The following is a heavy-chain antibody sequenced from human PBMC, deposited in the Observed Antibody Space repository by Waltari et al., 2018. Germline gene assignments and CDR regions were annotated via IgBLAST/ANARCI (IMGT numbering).Heavy chain of an antibody. Sequence: QLQLQESGPGLVKPSETLSLTCTVSGGSISSSSYYWGWIRQPPGKGLEWIGSIYYSGSTYYTPSLKSRVTISVDTSKNQFSLKLSSVTAADTAVYYCASPWGGSHLSDAFDIWGQGTMVTVSS. CDR1: GGSISSSSYY. D-gene: IGHD1-26*01. CDR3: ASPWGGSHLSDAFDI. CDR2: IYYSGST. J-gene: IGHJ3*02. V-gene: IGHV4-39*01.